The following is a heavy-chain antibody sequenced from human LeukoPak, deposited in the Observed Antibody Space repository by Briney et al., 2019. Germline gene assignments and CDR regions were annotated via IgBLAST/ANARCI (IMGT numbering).Heavy chain of an antibody. CDR2: IYSGGGT. CDR1: GFIVSTNY. V-gene: IGHV3-53*01. Sequence: GGSPRLSCAASGFIVSTNYMIWVRQAPGKGLEWVSVIYSGGGTFYPDSVKGRFTISRDNSKNTVYLQMSSLRAEDTAVYYCAKGGSTLYYYMDVWGKGTTVTVSS. CDR3: AKGGSTLYYYMDV. J-gene: IGHJ6*03. D-gene: IGHD2/OR15-2a*01.